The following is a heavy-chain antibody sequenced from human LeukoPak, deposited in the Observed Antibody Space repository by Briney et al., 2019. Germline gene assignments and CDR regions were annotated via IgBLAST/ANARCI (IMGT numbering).Heavy chain of an antibody. Sequence: GGSLRLSCAASGFTFSSYAMSWVRQAPGKGLEWVSAISGSGGSTYYADSVKGRFTISRDNAKNTLYLQMNSLRAEDTAVYYCARDKRYSYGLDYGMDVWGQGTTVTVSS. V-gene: IGHV3-23*01. D-gene: IGHD5-18*01. CDR2: ISGSGGST. CDR3: ARDKRYSYGLDYGMDV. CDR1: GFTFSSYA. J-gene: IGHJ6*02.